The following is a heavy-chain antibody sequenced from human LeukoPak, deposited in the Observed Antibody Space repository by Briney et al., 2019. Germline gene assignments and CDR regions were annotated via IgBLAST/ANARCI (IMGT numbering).Heavy chain of an antibody. CDR2: MSLTGRT. CDR1: GGSITSTNW. V-gene: IGHV4-4*02. Sequence: PSGPLSLTCGVSGGSITSTNWWSWVRPPPGQGLEWIGEMSLTGRTHYNPSLIGRFIMSRDDSRNQLSLTLTSLTAADTAMYYCTRESGPYCPFGYWGQGTLVVVPS. D-gene: IGHD1-26*01. CDR3: TRESGPYCPFGY. J-gene: IGHJ4*02.